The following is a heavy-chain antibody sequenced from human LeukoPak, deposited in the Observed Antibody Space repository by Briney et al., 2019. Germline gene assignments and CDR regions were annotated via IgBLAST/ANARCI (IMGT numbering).Heavy chain of an antibody. CDR1: GGSISSSSYY. CDR2: IYYSGST. Sequence: SETLSLTCTVSGGSISSSSYYWGWIRQPPGKGLEWIGSIYYSGSTYYNPSLKSRVTISVDTSKNQFSLKLSSVTAADTAVYYCARDLPGEGNWGQGTLVTVSS. J-gene: IGHJ4*02. CDR3: ARDLPGEGN. D-gene: IGHD3-16*01. V-gene: IGHV4-39*07.